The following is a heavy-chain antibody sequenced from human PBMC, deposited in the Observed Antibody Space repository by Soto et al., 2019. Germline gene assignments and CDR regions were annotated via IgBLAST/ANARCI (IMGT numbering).Heavy chain of an antibody. CDR2: IYYSGST. CDR3: ASIDSSGYYYGYYYDY. V-gene: IGHV4-31*03. D-gene: IGHD3-22*01. J-gene: IGHJ4*02. CDR1: GGSISSGGYY. Sequence: SETLSLTCTVSGGSISSGGYYWSWIRQHPGKGLEWIGYIYYSGSTYYNPSLKSRVTISVDTSKNQFSLKLSSVTAAETAVYYWASIDSSGYYYGYYYDYWGQGTLVTVSA.